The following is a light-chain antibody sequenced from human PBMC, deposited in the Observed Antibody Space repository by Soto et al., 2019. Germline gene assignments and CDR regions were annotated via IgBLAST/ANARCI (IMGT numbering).Light chain of an antibody. J-gene: IGLJ1*01. Sequence: QSFLTQPASVSGSPGQSITISCTGTSSDVGGYNYVSWYQQHPGKAPKLMIYEVSNRPSGVSNRFSGSKSGNTASLTISGLQAEDEADYYCSSYTSSSIDYVFGTGTKLTVL. V-gene: IGLV2-14*01. CDR3: SSYTSSSIDYV. CDR1: SSDVGGYNY. CDR2: EVS.